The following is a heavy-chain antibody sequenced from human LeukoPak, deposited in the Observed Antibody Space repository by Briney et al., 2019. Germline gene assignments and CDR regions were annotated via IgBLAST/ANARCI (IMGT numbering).Heavy chain of an antibody. J-gene: IGHJ3*02. CDR2: INPNSGGT. Sequence: ASVKVSCKASGYTFTGYYMHWVRQAPGQGLEWMGWINPNSGGTNYAQKFQGRVTMTRDTSISTAYMELSRLRSDDTAVYYCARARYQLPLDAFDIWGQGTMVTVSS. CDR3: ARARYQLPLDAFDI. D-gene: IGHD2-2*01. CDR1: GYTFTGYY. V-gene: IGHV1-2*02.